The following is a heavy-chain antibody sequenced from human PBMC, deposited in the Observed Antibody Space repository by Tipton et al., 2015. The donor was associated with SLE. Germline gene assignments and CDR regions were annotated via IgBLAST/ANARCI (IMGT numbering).Heavy chain of an antibody. Sequence: TLSLTCTVSGGSISSGDYYWSWIRQPPGKGLEWIGYIYYSGSTYYNPSLKSRVTISVDTSKNQFSLKLSSVTAADTAVYYCARDRDGYSYGPFDYWGQGTLVTVSS. CDR3: ARDRDGYSYGPFDY. CDR2: IYYSGST. V-gene: IGHV4-30-4*01. CDR1: GGSISSGDYY. J-gene: IGHJ4*02. D-gene: IGHD5-18*01.